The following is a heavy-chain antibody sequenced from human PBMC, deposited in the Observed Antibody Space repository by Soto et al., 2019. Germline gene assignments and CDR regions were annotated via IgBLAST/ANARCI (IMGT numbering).Heavy chain of an antibody. CDR2: ISAYNGKT. V-gene: IGHV1-18*04. Sequence: QVQLVQSGAEVKKPGASVKVSCKASGYTFTSYGISWVRQAPGQGLEWMGWISAYNGKTNYAQKLQGRVTKTTDSSISTAYMELRRLSSDDTAVYYCAPSSGYDYYYYFYGMDVWGQGTTVTVSS. CDR1: GYTFTSYG. D-gene: IGHD5-12*01. J-gene: IGHJ6*02. CDR3: APSSGYDYYYYFYGMDV.